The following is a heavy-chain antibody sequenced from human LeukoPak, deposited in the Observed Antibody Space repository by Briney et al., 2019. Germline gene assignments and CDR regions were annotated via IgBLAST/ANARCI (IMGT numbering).Heavy chain of an antibody. CDR2: IRYDGSNK. Sequence: GGSLRLSCAASGLTFSTYAMHWVRQAPGKGLEWVAFIRYDGSNKYYADSVKGRFTISRDNSKNTLYLQMNSLRAEDTAVYYCAKGGHWGVDDAFDIWGQGTMVTVSS. V-gene: IGHV3-30*02. D-gene: IGHD7-27*01. CDR1: GLTFSTYA. J-gene: IGHJ3*02. CDR3: AKGGHWGVDDAFDI.